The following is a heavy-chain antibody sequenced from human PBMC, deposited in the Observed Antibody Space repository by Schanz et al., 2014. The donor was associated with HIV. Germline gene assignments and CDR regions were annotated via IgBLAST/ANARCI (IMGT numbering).Heavy chain of an antibody. CDR2: MNPNSGNT. Sequence: QVQLVQSGAEVKKPGASVKVSCKASGYTFSNFDINWVRQATGQGLEWMGWMNPNSGNTGYAQKFRGRVTMTRNTSTGTAYMELSSLRSDDTAVYYCARGRRDVSMIVLYWYDLWGQGTPVIVAA. CDR3: ARGRRDVSMIVLYWYDL. D-gene: IGHD3-22*01. J-gene: IGHJ5*02. V-gene: IGHV1-8*01. CDR1: GYTFSNFD.